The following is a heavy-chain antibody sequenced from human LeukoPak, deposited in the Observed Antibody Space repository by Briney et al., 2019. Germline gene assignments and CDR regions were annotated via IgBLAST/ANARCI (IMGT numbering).Heavy chain of an antibody. J-gene: IGHJ4*02. CDR1: GFTFSSYD. CDR3: ARVWLRGSGSYRDLDY. Sequence: GGSLRLSCAASGFTFSSYDMHWVRQATGKGLEWVSAIGTAGDTYYPGSVKGRFTISRENAKNSLYLQMNSLRAGDTAVYYCARVWLRGSGSYRDLDYWGQGTLVTVSS. D-gene: IGHD3-10*01. CDR2: IGTAGDT. V-gene: IGHV3-13*01.